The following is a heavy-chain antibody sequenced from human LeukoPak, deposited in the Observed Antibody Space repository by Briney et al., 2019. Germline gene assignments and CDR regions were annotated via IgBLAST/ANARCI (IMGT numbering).Heavy chain of an antibody. CDR2: ISYDGSNK. Sequence: GGSLRLSCAASGFTFSSYAMSWVRQAPGKGLEWVAVISYDGSNKYYADSVKGRFTISRDNSKNTLYLQMNSLRPEDTAVYYCARAAEMATVTFLHYFDYWGQGTLVTVSS. D-gene: IGHD5-24*01. J-gene: IGHJ4*02. V-gene: IGHV3-30-3*01. CDR1: GFTFSSYA. CDR3: ARAAEMATVTFLHYFDY.